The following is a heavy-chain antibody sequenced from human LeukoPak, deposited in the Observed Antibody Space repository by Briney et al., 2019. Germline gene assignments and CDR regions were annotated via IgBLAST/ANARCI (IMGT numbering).Heavy chain of an antibody. J-gene: IGHJ4*02. CDR3: ARALPSFYGSGSYSKTLDY. Sequence: ATVKVSCKASGYTFTGYYMHWVRQAPGQGLEWMGRINPNSGGTNYAQKFQGRVTMTRDTSISTAYMELSRLRSDDTAVYYCARALPSFYGSGSYSKTLDYWGQGTLVTVSS. V-gene: IGHV1-2*06. CDR2: INPNSGGT. D-gene: IGHD3-10*01. CDR1: GYTFTGYY.